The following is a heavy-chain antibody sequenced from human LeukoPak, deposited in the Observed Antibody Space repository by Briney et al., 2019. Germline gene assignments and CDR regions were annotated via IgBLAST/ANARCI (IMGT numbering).Heavy chain of an antibody. D-gene: IGHD6-13*01. CDR2: INPSGGST. CDR3: ARKAAAGVYFEY. V-gene: IGHV1-46*01. J-gene: IGHJ4*02. Sequence: ASVKVSCKASGYTFTSYYMHWVRQAPGQGLEWMGIINPSGGSTSYAQKFQGRVTMTRDMSTSTVYMELSSLRSGDTAVYYCARKAAAGVYFEYWGQGTLVTVSS. CDR1: GYTFTSYY.